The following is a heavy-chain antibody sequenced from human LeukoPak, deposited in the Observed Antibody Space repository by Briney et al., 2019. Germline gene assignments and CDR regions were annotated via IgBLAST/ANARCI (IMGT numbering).Heavy chain of an antibody. CDR2: ISGSGGST. D-gene: IGHD6-13*01. V-gene: IGHV3-23*01. CDR1: GFTFSSYA. J-gene: IGHJ4*02. Sequence: GGSLRLSCAASGFTFSSYAMSWVRQAPGKGLEWVSAISGSGGSTYYADSVKGRFTISRDNSKNTLYLQMNSLRADDTAIYYCVRDIAAPGDFLYFDYWGQGTLVTVSS. CDR3: VRDIAAPGDFLYFDY.